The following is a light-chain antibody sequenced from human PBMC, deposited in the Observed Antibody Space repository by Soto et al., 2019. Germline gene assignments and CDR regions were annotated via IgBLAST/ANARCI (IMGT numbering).Light chain of an antibody. CDR2: GAS. CDR1: QSVSHNY. Sequence: ESVLTQSPGTLSLSPGKRATLSCRASQSVSHNYLAWYQQKPGQAPRLLIYGASNRATGIPDRFSGSGSGTDFNLTIRRLDPEDFAVYYCQQYGSSGTFGQGTKGEIK. V-gene: IGKV3-20*01. J-gene: IGKJ1*01. CDR3: QQYGSSGT.